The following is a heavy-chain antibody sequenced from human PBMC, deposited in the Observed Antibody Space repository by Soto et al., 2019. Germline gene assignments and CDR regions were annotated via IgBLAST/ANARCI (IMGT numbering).Heavy chain of an antibody. CDR3: ARCKQLVRHHYYYYGMDV. D-gene: IGHD6-13*01. V-gene: IGHV4-34*01. CDR2: INRSGST. J-gene: IGHJ6*02. Sequence: SETLSLTCAVYGGSFSGYYWSWIRQPPGKGLEWIGEINRSGSTNYNPSLKSRVTISVDTSKNQFSLKLSSVTAADTAVYYCARCKQLVRHHYYYYGMDVWGQGTTVTVSS. CDR1: GGSFSGYY.